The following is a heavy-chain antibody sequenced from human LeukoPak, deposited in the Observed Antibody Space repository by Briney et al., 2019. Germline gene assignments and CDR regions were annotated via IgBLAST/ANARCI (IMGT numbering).Heavy chain of an antibody. CDR2: IIPIFGTA. J-gene: IGHJ4*02. V-gene: IGHV1-69*13. Sequence: SVKVSCKASGGTFSSYSISWVRQAPGQGLEWMGGIIPIFGTANYAQKFQGRVTITADESTSTAYMELSSLRSEDTAVYYCASQACSGGSCYSGVTTGTDEGWGQGTLVTVSS. D-gene: IGHD2-15*01. CDR3: ASQACSGGSCYSGVTTGTDEG. CDR1: GGTFSSYS.